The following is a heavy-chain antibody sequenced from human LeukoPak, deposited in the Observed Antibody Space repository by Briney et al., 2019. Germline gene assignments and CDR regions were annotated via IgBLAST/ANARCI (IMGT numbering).Heavy chain of an antibody. Sequence: GSLRLSCAASGFTLSSYAMHWVRQAPGKGLEYVSAISSNGGSTYYANSVKGRFTISRDNSKNTLYLQMGSLRAEDMAVYYCARSVKEFGYYFDYWGQGTLVTVSS. CDR2: ISSNGGST. J-gene: IGHJ4*02. CDR1: GFTLSSYA. D-gene: IGHD3-10*01. V-gene: IGHV3-64*01. CDR3: ARSVKEFGYYFDY.